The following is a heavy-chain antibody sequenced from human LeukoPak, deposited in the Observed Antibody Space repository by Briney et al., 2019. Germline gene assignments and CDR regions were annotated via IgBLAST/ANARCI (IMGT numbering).Heavy chain of an antibody. CDR3: ARGKGGYDILTGYPNDAFDI. CDR1: GFTFSSYE. D-gene: IGHD3-9*01. Sequence: GGSLRLSCAASGFTFSSYEMNWVRQAPGKGLEWVSYISSSGSTIYYADSVKGRFTISRDNAKNSLYLQMNSLRAEDTAVYYCARGKGGYDILTGYPNDAFDIWGQGTMVTASS. CDR2: ISSSGSTI. V-gene: IGHV3-48*03. J-gene: IGHJ3*02.